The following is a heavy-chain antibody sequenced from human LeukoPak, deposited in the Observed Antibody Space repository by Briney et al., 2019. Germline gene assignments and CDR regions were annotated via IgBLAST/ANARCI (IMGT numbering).Heavy chain of an antibody. J-gene: IGHJ4*02. CDR3: ARTVATRSFDY. D-gene: IGHD5-12*01. CDR2: IKEDGSER. V-gene: IGHV3-7*01. Sequence: GESLRLSCAASGFTFNTFWMSWVRQAPGKGLEWVATIKEDGSERYYVDSVKGRFTISRDSAKNSLYLQVNSLRAEDTAVYYCARTVATRSFDYWGQGTLVTVSS. CDR1: GFTFNTFW.